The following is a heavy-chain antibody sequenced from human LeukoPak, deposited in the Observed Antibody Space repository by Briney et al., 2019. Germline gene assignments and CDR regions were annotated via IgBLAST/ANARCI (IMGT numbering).Heavy chain of an antibody. Sequence: PSETLSLTCTVSGGSISSYYWSWIRQPPGKGQEWIGYVYDSGTTNYNPSLKSRVTILVDTSKNQFSLKVTSVTAADTAIYYCARGRAMGSWGQGTLVTVSS. J-gene: IGHJ5*02. CDR1: GGSISSYY. CDR2: VYDSGTT. V-gene: IGHV4-59*01. CDR3: ARGRAMGS. D-gene: IGHD2-8*01.